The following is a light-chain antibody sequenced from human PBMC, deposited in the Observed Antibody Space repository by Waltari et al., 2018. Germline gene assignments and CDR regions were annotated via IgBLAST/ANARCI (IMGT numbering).Light chain of an antibody. CDR2: QDS. Sequence: SYELTQPPSVFVSPGQTASITCSGDKLGDKYACWYQQKPGKSPVLVIYQDSKRPSESPERVSGSNSGNTATLTIRWTQAMDEADYYCQAWDGSTAVVFGGGTKLTVL. CDR3: QAWDGSTAVV. V-gene: IGLV3-1*01. J-gene: IGLJ2*01. CDR1: KLGDKY.